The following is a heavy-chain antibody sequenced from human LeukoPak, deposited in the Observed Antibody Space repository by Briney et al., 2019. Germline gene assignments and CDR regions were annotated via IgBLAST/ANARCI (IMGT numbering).Heavy chain of an antibody. CDR1: GYTLTELS. V-gene: IGHV1-24*01. CDR2: FDPEDGET. D-gene: IGHD6-19*01. J-gene: IGHJ6*02. Sequence: ASVKVSCKVSGYTLTELSMHWVRPAPGKGLEWMGGFDPEDGETIYAQKFQGRVTMTEDTSTDTAYMELSSLRSEDTAVYYCATDPGIAVAGYYYYGMDVWGQGTTVTVSS. CDR3: ATDPGIAVAGYYYYGMDV.